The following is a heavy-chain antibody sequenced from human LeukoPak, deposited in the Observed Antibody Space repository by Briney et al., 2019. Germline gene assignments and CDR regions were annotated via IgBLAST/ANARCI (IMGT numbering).Heavy chain of an antibody. D-gene: IGHD6-25*01. V-gene: IGHV3-11*01. CDR3: ARSARPLDS. Sequence: GGSLRLSCAASGFTFSDSYMSWIRQAPGKGLEYLSYISGSGHDIIYADSVRGRFTISRDNAKNSLYLQMNSLRVEDTAVYYCARSARPLDSWGQGNLVTVSS. J-gene: IGHJ4*02. CDR1: GFTFSDSY. CDR2: ISGSGHDI.